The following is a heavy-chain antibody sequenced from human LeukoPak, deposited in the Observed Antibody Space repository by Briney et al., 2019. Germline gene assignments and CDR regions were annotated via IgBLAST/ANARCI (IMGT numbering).Heavy chain of an antibody. D-gene: IGHD2-15*01. CDR2: IYYSGST. CDR1: GGSISSYY. J-gene: IGHJ6*02. Sequence: SETLSLTCTVSGGSISSYYWSWLRQPPGKGLEWIGYIYYSGSTNYNPSLKSRVTISVDTSKNQFSLKLSSVTAADTAVYYCARDLAYCSGGSCYSRFYYYGMDVWGQGTTVTVSS. V-gene: IGHV4-59*01. CDR3: ARDLAYCSGGSCYSRFYYYGMDV.